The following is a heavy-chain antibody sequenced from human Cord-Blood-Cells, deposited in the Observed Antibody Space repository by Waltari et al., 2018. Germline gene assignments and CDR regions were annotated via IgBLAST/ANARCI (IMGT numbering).Heavy chain of an antibody. J-gene: IGHJ3*02. CDR1: GYSVTSQW. V-gene: IGHV5-51*03. CDR3: ARRVGATTAFDI. Sequence: EVQLVQSGAEVKKPGAPLKISCKGSGYSVTSQWIGRVRQLPGKGLEWRGIIYPGDSDTRYSPSFQGQVTISADKSISTAYLQWSSLKASDTAMYYCARRVGATTAFDIWGQGTMVTVSS. CDR2: IYPGDSDT. D-gene: IGHD1-26*01.